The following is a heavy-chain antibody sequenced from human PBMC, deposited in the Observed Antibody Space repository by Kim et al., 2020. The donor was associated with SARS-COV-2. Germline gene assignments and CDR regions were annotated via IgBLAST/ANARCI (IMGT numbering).Heavy chain of an antibody. V-gene: IGHV1-69*13. Sequence: SVKVSCKASGGTFSSYAISWVRQAPGQGLEWMGGIIPIFGTANYAQKFQGRVTITADESTSTAYMELSSLRSEDRAGYYCARDWGLQYLIVVVPACGMDVWGQGTTVTVSS. D-gene: IGHD2-2*01. CDR1: GGTFSSYA. CDR2: IIPIFGTA. CDR3: ARDWGLQYLIVVVPACGMDV. J-gene: IGHJ6*02.